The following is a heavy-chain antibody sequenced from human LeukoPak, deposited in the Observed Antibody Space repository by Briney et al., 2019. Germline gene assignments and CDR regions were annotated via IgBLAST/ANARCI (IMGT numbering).Heavy chain of an antibody. D-gene: IGHD3-10*01. V-gene: IGHV3-64*01. Sequence: GGSLRLSCAASGFTFSSYAMHWVRQAPGKGLEYVSAISSNGGSTYYANSVKGRFTISRDNSKNTLYLQMGSLRAEDMAVYYCARGGRGYFDYWGQGTLVTVSS. CDR2: ISSNGGST. CDR3: ARGGRGYFDY. CDR1: GFTFSSYA. J-gene: IGHJ4*02.